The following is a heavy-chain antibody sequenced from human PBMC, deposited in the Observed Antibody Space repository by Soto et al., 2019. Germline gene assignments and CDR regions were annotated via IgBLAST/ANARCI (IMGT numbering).Heavy chain of an antibody. J-gene: IGHJ6*03. CDR2: IGASDGVT. CDR1: GFTFSNSI. D-gene: IGHD6-13*01. V-gene: IGHV3-23*01. CDR3: ARGWYYMEV. Sequence: GGSLRLSCTVSGFTFSNSIMNWVRQAPGKGLEWVSVIGASDGVTHYADSVKGRFTISRDNSKNTLYLHMNSLRAEDTAVYYCARGWYYMEVWGKGTTVTVSS.